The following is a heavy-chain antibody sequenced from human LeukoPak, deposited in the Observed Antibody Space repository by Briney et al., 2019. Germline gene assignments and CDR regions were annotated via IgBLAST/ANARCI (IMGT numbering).Heavy chain of an antibody. J-gene: IGHJ6*03. CDR2: IKQDGSEK. Sequence: GGSLRLSCAASGFTFSSYWMSWVRQAPGKGLEWVANIKQDGSEKYYVDSVKGRFTISRDNAKNSLYLQVNSLRAEDTAVYYCARRGYSYGLIHYYYYYMDVWGKGTTVTVSS. D-gene: IGHD5-18*01. V-gene: IGHV3-7*01. CDR1: GFTFSSYW. CDR3: ARRGYSYGLIHYYYYYMDV.